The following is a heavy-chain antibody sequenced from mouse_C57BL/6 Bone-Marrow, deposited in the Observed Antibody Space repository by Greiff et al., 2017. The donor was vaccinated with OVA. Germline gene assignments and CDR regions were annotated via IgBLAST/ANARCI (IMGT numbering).Heavy chain of an antibody. V-gene: IGHV1-18*01. Sequence: EVKRVESGPELVKPGASVKIPCKASGYTFTDYNMDWAKQSHGKSLEWIGDINPNNGGTIYNQKFKGKATLTVDKSSSTAYMELRSLTSEDTAVYYCARGAYPRFAYWGQGTLVTVSA. D-gene: IGHD3-1*01. CDR1: GYTFTDYN. CDR3: ARGAYPRFAY. J-gene: IGHJ3*01. CDR2: INPNNGGT.